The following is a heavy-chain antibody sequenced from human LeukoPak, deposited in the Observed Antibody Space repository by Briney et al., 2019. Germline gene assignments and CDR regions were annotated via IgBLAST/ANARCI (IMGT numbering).Heavy chain of an antibody. CDR2: IYYSGST. D-gene: IGHD4-11*01. CDR3: ASTIYSNYYY. J-gene: IGHJ4*02. V-gene: IGHV4-39*01. Sequence: SETLSLTCTVSGGSISSSSYYWGWIRQPPGKGLEWIGSIYYSGSTYYNPSLKSRVTISIGTSKNQFSLKLSSVTAADTAVYYWASTIYSNYYYWGQGTLVTVSS. CDR1: GGSISSSSYY.